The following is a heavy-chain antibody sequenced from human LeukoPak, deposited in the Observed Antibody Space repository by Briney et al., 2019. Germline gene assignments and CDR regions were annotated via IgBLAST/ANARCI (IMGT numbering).Heavy chain of an antibody. J-gene: IGHJ6*03. CDR1: GVTFSGSA. CDR3: TRQRQDYYYYYMDV. V-gene: IGHV3-73*01. Sequence: TVGSLRLSCAASGVTFSGSAMDWGRQASGKGLWWVFRVRSKPNSYATASPASVTGRFTISRDDSKNTAYLQMNSLTTEDTAVYYCTRQRQDYYYYYMDVWGKGTTVTVSS. CDR2: VRSKPNSYAT.